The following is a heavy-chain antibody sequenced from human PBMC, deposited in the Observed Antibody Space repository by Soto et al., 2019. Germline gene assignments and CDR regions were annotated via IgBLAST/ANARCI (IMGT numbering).Heavy chain of an antibody. D-gene: IGHD2-21*02. CDR3: ARGVAYCGGDCYPDAFDI. CDR1: GGSISSGDNY. Sequence: QVQLQESGPGLVKPSQTLSLTCTVSGGSISSGDNYWSWIRQPPGKGLEWIGYIYYSGSTYYNPSLKSRVTISVDTSKNQFSLKLSSVTAADTAVYYCARGVAYCGGDCYPDAFDIWGQGTMVTVSS. J-gene: IGHJ3*02. V-gene: IGHV4-30-4*01. CDR2: IYYSGST.